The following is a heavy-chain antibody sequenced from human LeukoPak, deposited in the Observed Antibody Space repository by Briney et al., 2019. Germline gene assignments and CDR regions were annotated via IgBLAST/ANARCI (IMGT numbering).Heavy chain of an antibody. D-gene: IGHD3-3*01. CDR1: GFTFDDYA. J-gene: IGHJ4*02. CDR2: IYSGGST. V-gene: IGHV3-66*02. Sequence: GGSLRLSCAASGFTFDDYAMHWVRQAPGKGLEWVSVIYSGGSTYYADSVKGRFTISRDNSKNTLYLQMNSLRAEDTAVYYCARVAYYDFWSGYFYLRGQGTLVTVSS. CDR3: ARVAYYDFWSGYFYL.